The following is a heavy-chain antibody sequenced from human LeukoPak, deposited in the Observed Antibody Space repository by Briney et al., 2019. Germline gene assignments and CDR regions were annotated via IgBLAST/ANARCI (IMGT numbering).Heavy chain of an antibody. J-gene: IGHJ6*03. CDR1: GFTFSDYY. Sequence: GGSLRLSCAASGFTFSDYYMSWIRQAPGKGLEWVSYISSSGSTIYYADSVKGRFTISRDNAKNSLYLQMNSLRAEDTAVYYCARFPCSSTSCCGYYYYYYMDVWGKGTTVTVSS. CDR2: ISSSGSTI. CDR3: ARFPCSSTSCCGYYYYYYMDV. D-gene: IGHD2-2*01. V-gene: IGHV3-11*04.